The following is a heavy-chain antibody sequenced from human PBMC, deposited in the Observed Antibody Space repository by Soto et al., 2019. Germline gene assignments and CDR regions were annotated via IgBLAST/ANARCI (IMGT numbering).Heavy chain of an antibody. V-gene: IGHV4-59*01. Sequence: SETLSLTCTVSGGSISSYYLSWIRQPPGKGLEWIGYIYYSGSTNYNPSLKSRATISVDTSKNQFSLKLSSVTAADTAVYYCARDPGSYPDYWGQGTLVTVSS. CDR2: IYYSGST. D-gene: IGHD1-26*01. CDR1: GGSISSYY. J-gene: IGHJ4*02. CDR3: ARDPGSYPDY.